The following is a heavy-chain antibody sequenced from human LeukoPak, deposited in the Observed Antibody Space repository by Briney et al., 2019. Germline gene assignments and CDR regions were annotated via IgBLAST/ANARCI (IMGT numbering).Heavy chain of an antibody. V-gene: IGHV3-48*04. CDR3: ARERGPYRVTGAFDI. CDR2: ISSSGSTI. J-gene: IGHJ3*02. CDR1: GFTFSSYA. D-gene: IGHD5-18*01. Sequence: GGSLRLSCAASGFTFSSYAMSWVRQAPGKGLEWVSYISSSGSTIYYADSVKGRFTISRDNAKNSLYLQMNSLRAEDTAVYYCARERGPYRVTGAFDIWGQGTMLAVSS.